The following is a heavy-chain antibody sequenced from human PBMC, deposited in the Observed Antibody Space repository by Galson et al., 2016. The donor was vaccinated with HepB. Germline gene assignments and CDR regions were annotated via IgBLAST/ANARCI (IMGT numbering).Heavy chain of an antibody. V-gene: IGHV3-48*02. J-gene: IGHJ5*02. Sequence: SLRLSCAASGFTFSSSAMNWVRQAPGKGLEWVSYITSSSTNTPYADSVKGRFTISRDNAKNSLSLQMDSLRDEDTAVYYCARTPLRESGAAWGQGTLVTVSS. CDR2: ITSSSTNT. D-gene: IGHD1-26*01. CDR3: ARTPLRESGAA. CDR1: GFTFSSSA.